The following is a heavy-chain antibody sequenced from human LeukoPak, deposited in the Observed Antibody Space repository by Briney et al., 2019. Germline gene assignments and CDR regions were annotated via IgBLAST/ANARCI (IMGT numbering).Heavy chain of an antibody. V-gene: IGHV3-11*06. CDR2: IRSSSSYT. J-gene: IGHJ4*02. Sequence: GGSLRLSCAASGFTFSDYYMSWIRQAPGKGLEWVSYIRSSSSYTNYADSVKGRFTISRDNAKNSLYLQMNSLRAEDTAVYYCASFTAGTRGAFDYWGQGTLVTVSS. D-gene: IGHD6-19*01. CDR3: ASFTAGTRGAFDY. CDR1: GFTFSDYY.